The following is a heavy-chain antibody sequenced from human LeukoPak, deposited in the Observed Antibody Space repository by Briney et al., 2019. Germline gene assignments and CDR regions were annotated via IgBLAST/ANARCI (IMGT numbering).Heavy chain of an antibody. V-gene: IGHV3-73*01. CDR2: IRSKANTYAT. J-gene: IGHJ4*02. D-gene: IGHD6-13*01. CDR1: GFTFSGSA. Sequence: GGSLRLSCVASGFTFSGSAIHWVRQASGKGLEWRGRIRSKANTYATAYGASVEGRFTISRDDSKNTAYLQMNSLITEDTAVYFCTALGIAAAGMDYWGQGTLVTVSS. CDR3: TALGIAAAGMDY.